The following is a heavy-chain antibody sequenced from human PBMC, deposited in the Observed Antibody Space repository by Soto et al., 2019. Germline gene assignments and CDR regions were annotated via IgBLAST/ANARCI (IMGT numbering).Heavy chain of an antibody. J-gene: IGHJ6*02. CDR2: ISGSGGST. CDR3: AKVGGDYFYYYYGMDV. Sequence: EVQLLESGGGLVQPGGSLRLSCAASGFTFSSYAMSWVRQAPGKGLEWVSAISGSGGSTYYADSVKGRFTISRDNSKNTLYLQMNSLRAEDTAVYYCAKVGGDYFYYYYGMDVWGQGTTVTVSS. V-gene: IGHV3-23*01. D-gene: IGHD2-21*02. CDR1: GFTFSSYA.